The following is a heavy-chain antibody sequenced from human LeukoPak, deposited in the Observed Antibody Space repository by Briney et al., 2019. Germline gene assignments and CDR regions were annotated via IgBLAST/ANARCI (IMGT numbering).Heavy chain of an antibody. V-gene: IGHV1-69*06. CDR3: ANLIPAAALAAFDI. J-gene: IGHJ3*02. CDR1: GGTFSTYA. D-gene: IGHD6-13*01. CDR2: IIPIFGTA. Sequence: SVKASWKASGGTFSTYAVSWVGQAPGQGREWMGRIIPIFGTANYAQKFQGRVTITADKSTSTAYMDLSSLRSEDTALYYCANLIPAAALAAFDIWGQGTMDTVSS.